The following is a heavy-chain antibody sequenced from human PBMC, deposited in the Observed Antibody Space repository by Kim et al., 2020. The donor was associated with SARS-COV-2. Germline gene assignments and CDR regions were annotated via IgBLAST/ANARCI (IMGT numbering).Heavy chain of an antibody. J-gene: IGHJ4*02. CDR2: ISYDGNNK. CDR3: AREAGSGSYFDY. V-gene: IGHV3-30*04. D-gene: IGHD6-13*01. CDR1: GFPFSNYA. Sequence: GGSLRLSWAASGFPFSNYAIHWVRQAPGKGLEWVAIISYDGNNKYYADSVRGRFTISRDNSKNTLYLQMNSLRGDDTAVYYCAREAGSGSYFDYWGQGTLATVSS.